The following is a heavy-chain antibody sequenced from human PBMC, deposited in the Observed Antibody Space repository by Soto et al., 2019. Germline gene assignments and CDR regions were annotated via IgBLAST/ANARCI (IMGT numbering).Heavy chain of an antibody. D-gene: IGHD3-9*01. J-gene: IGHJ5*02. Sequence: QLQLVQSAAEVKKPGASVRVSCKAYGYPFIKYGISWIRQAPEQGLEWMGWIKVDSGYTNYAQKFQGRVTMTADTSSDTAFMELRSLRLDDTAVYFCATSDDTGFDPWGQGTLVSVPS. CDR1: GYPFIKYG. V-gene: IGHV1-18*04. CDR3: ATSDDTGFDP. CDR2: IKVDSGYT.